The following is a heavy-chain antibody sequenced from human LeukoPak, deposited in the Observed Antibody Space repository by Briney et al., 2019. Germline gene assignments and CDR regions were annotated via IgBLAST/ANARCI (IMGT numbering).Heavy chain of an antibody. V-gene: IGHV3-30*18. CDR3: AKDKTGYVDAFDI. D-gene: IGHD3-9*01. CDR2: ISYDGSNK. J-gene: IGHJ3*02. Sequence: WSLRLSCAASGFTFSSYGMHWVRQAPGKGLEWVAVISYDGSNKYYADSVKGRFTISRDNSKNTLYLQMNSLRAEDTAVYYCAKDKTGYVDAFDIWGQGTMVTVSS. CDR1: GFTFSSYG.